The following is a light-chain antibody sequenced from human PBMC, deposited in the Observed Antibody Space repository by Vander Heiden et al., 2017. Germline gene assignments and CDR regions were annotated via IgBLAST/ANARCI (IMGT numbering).Light chain of an antibody. V-gene: IGKV1-8*01. J-gene: IGKJ3*01. CDR1: QGISSY. Sequence: AIRITQSPSSLSASTGDRVTLTCRASQGISSYLAWYQQKPGKAPKLLIYAASTLQSGVPSRFSGSGSGTDFTLTISCLQSEDFATYYCQQYYSYPSFTFGPGTKVDIK. CDR3: QQYYSYPSFT. CDR2: AAS.